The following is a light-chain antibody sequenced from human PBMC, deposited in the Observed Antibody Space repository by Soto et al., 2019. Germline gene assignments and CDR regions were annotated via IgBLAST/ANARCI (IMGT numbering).Light chain of an antibody. J-gene: IGLJ2*01. V-gene: IGLV2-14*01. CDR2: EVT. Sequence: QSALTQPASVSGSPGQSITISCSGTSNDVGGYDYVSWYQQHPGKAPKLVIYEVTNRPSWVSNRFSGSKSGNTASLTISGLQPEDEADNYCNSYTSSSTLVFGGGTKLTVL. CDR3: NSYTSSSTLV. CDR1: SNDVGGYDY.